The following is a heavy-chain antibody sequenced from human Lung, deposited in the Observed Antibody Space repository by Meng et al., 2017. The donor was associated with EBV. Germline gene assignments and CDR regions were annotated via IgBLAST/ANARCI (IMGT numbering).Heavy chain of an antibody. Sequence: AEVKKPGASVKVSCKASGYTFSNYAMNWVRQAPGQRLEWMGWINAGNGDTKYSQKFQGRVTITRDTSASTGYMELSSLRSEDTAVYYCARFSSGYFFGYWGQGTLVTVSS. J-gene: IGHJ4*02. D-gene: IGHD3-22*01. CDR1: GYTFSNYA. CDR2: INAGNGDT. V-gene: IGHV1-3*01. CDR3: ARFSSGYFFGY.